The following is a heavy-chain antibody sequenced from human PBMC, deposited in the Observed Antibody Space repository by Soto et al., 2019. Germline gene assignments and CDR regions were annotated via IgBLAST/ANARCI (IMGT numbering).Heavy chain of an antibody. Sequence: QVQLRQSGPGRVKPSGTLSLTCAVSGASASSPTCWPWVRQPPGNRRGWIGEIYPSGGPTYGPSLRGRATISVDKSNNQFSLRLRSVTAADTAVYYCATLPPRIVVTLLPIPTWGQGIQVTVSS. CDR2: IYPSGGP. V-gene: IGHV4-4*02. CDR1: GASASSPTC. J-gene: IGHJ5*02. CDR3: ATLPPRIVVTLLPIPT. D-gene: IGHD2-21*01.